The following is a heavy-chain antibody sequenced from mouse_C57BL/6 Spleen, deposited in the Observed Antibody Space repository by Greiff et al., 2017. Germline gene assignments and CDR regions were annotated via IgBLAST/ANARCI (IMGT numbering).Heavy chain of an antibody. V-gene: IGHV2-3*01. Sequence: VQLVESGPGLVAPSQSLSITCTVSGFSLTSYGVSWVRQPPGKGLEWLGVIWGDGSTNYHSALISRLSISKDNSKSQVFLKLNSLQTDDTATYYCAKSEDDYDVAWFAYWGQGTLVTVSA. CDR2: IWGDGST. D-gene: IGHD2-4*01. J-gene: IGHJ3*01. CDR1: GFSLTSYG. CDR3: AKSEDDYDVAWFAY.